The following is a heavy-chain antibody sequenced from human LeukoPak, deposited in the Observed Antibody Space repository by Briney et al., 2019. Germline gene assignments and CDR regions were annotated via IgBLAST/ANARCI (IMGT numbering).Heavy chain of an antibody. J-gene: IGHJ5*02. CDR1: GGSFSDYY. V-gene: IGHV4-34*01. CDR2: INHST. Sequence: SETLSLTCTVYGGSFSDYYWSWIRHHPGKGLEWIGEINHSTNYNPSLKSRVTISVDTSKNQFSLKLTSVTAADTAVYYCARGILRPQRFDPWGQGTLVTVSS. D-gene: IGHD2-2*02. CDR3: ARGILRPQRFDP.